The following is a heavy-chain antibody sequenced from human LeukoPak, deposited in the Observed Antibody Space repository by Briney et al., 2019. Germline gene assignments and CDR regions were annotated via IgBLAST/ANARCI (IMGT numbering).Heavy chain of an antibody. V-gene: IGHV4-59*01. Sequence: SETLSLTCTVSGGSISSFCWTWIRQPPGKGLEWIGYLYYSGSTNYNPSLKSRVTISLDTSKNQVSLKLSSVTAADTAVYYCARVVSNGDRAAFDIWGQGTMITVSS. CDR3: ARVVSNGDRAAFDI. CDR1: GGSISSFC. D-gene: IGHD2-8*01. CDR2: LYYSGST. J-gene: IGHJ3*02.